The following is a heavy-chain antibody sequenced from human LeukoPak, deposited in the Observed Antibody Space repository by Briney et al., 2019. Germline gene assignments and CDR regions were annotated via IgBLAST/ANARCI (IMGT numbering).Heavy chain of an antibody. V-gene: IGHV1-46*01. J-gene: IGHJ4*02. Sequence: ASVKVSCKASGYTFTSYYIHWVRQAPGQGLEWMGIINPSGGSTTYTQKFQGRVTMTRNTSISTAYMELSSLRSEDTAVYYCASSVYDYVWGSYRSFDYWGQGTLVTVSS. CDR1: GYTFTSYY. CDR3: ASSVYDYVWGSYRSFDY. D-gene: IGHD3-16*02. CDR2: INPSGGST.